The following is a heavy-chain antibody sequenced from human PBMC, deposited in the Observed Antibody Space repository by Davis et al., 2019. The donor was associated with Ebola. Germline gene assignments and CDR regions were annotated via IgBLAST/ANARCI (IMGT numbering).Heavy chain of an antibody. V-gene: IGHV4-31*03. J-gene: IGHJ6*03. Sequence: PSETLSLTCTVSGGSISRGGSYWTWIRQHPGKGLEWIGYIYYSGSTYYKPSLKSRVTISLDASKNQFSLNLYSVTAADTAVYYCARDLRYDSSGYDYYFCMDVWGKGTTVTVSS. CDR1: GGSISRGGSY. CDR2: IYYSGST. CDR3: ARDLRYDSSGYDYYFCMDV. D-gene: IGHD3-22*01.